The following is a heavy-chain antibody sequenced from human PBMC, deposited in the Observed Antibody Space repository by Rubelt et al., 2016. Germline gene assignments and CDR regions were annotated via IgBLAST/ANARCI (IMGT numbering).Heavy chain of an antibody. CDR1: GGSFSGNY. V-gene: IGHV4-34*01. CDR2: INHSGST. Sequence: QVQLQQWGAGLLKPSETLSLTCAVYGGSFSGNYWSWIRQPPGKGLEWIGEINHSGSTNYNPSLKSRVTISVDTSKNQFSLKLSSVTAADTAVYYCAKGPTAARPIYYGMDVWGQGTTVTVSS. J-gene: IGHJ6*02. D-gene: IGHD6-6*01. CDR3: AKGPTAARPIYYGMDV.